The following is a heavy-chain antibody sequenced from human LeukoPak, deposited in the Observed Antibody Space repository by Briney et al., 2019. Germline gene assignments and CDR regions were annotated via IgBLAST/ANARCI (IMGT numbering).Heavy chain of an antibody. CDR2: IIPIFGTA. CDR3: ARESQWELRGELDY. D-gene: IGHD1-26*01. J-gene: IGHJ4*02. CDR1: GYTFTGYG. Sequence: GASVKVSCKASGYTFTGYGISWVRQAPGQGLEWMGGIIPIFGTANYAQEFQGRVTITADESTSTAYMELSSLRSEDTAVYYCARESQWELRGELDYWGQGTLVTVSS. V-gene: IGHV1-69*13.